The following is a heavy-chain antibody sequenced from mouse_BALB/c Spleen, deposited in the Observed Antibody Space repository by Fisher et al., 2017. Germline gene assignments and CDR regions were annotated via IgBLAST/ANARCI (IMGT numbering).Heavy chain of an antibody. V-gene: IGHV1-80*01. J-gene: IGHJ4*01. Sequence: KFKGKATLTADKSSSTAYMQLSSLTSVDSAVYFCARRGYDPYYYAMDYWGQGTSVTVSS. D-gene: IGHD2-2*01. CDR3: ARRGYDPYYYAMDY.